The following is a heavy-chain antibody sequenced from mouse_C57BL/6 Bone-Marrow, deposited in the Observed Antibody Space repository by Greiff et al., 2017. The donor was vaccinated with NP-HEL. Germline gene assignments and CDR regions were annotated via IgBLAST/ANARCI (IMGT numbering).Heavy chain of an antibody. CDR2: INPSSGYT. J-gene: IGHJ2*01. Sequence: VQRVESGAELARPGASVKMSCKASGYTFTSYTMHWVKQRPGQGLEWIGYINPSSGYTKYNQKFKDKATLTADKSSSTAYMQLSSLTSEDSAVYYCARDDGYYWGQGTTLTVSS. D-gene: IGHD2-3*01. V-gene: IGHV1-4*01. CDR3: ARDDGYY. CDR1: GYTFTSYT.